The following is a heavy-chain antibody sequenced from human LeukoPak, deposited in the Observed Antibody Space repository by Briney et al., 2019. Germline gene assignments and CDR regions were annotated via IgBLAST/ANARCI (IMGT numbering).Heavy chain of an antibody. CDR1: GFAFSTYS. J-gene: IGHJ4*02. CDR3: ARNGALGDCSGGSCPLDY. V-gene: IGHV3-48*01. D-gene: IGHD2-15*01. Sequence: GGPLRLSCAASGFAFSTYSMDGRRQAPGKGLEGVSYIRIESTIIHYADSVKGRFTMSRDNGKNSLYLQMNRLRPEDTAVYYCARNGALGDCSGGSCPLDYWGQGTLVSVSS. CDR2: IRIESTII.